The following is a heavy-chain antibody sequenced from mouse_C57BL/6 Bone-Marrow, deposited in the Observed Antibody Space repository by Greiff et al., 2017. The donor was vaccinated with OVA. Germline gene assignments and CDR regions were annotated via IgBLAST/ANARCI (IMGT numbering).Heavy chain of an antibody. J-gene: IGHJ4*01. Sequence: EVKVVESGEGLVKPGGSLKLSCAASGFTFSSYAMSWVRQTPEKRLEWVAYISSGGDYIYYAATVKGRFTISRDNARNTLYLQMSSLKSEDTAMYYCTREVIYYDYALFYAMDYWGQGTSVTVSS. CDR2: ISSGGDYI. D-gene: IGHD2-4*01. CDR3: TREVIYYDYALFYAMDY. CDR1: GFTFSSYA. V-gene: IGHV5-9-1*02.